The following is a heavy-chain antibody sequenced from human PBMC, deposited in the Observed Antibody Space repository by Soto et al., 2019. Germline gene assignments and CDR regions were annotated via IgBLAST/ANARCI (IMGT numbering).Heavy chain of an antibody. D-gene: IGHD3-16*02. CDR2: INSDGSST. CDR3: ARDPPVSPYVWGSYRHPFDY. J-gene: IGHJ4*02. V-gene: IGHV3-74*01. CDR1: GFTFSSYW. Sequence: EVQLVESGGGLVQPGGSLRLSCAASGFTFSSYWMHWVLQAPGKGLVWVSRINSDGSSTSYADSVKGRFTISRDNAKNTLYLQMNSLRAEDTAVYYCARDPPVSPYVWGSYRHPFDYWGQGTLVTVSS.